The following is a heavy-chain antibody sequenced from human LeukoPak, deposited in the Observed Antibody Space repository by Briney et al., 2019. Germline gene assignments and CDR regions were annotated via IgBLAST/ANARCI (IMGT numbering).Heavy chain of an antibody. CDR3: ARDWYYDSSGGD. D-gene: IGHD3-22*01. CDR2: ISYDGSNK. CDR1: GFTFSSYA. V-gene: IGHV3-30*04. J-gene: IGHJ4*02. Sequence: GGSLRLSCAASGFTFSSYAMHWVRQAPGKGLEWVAVISYDGSNKYYADSVKGRFTISRDNSKNTLYLQMNSLRAEDTAVYYCARDWYYDSSGGDWGQGTLVTVSS.